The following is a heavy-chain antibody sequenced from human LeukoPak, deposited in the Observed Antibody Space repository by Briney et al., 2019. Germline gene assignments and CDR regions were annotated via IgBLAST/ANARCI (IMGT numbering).Heavy chain of an antibody. Sequence: GGSLRLSCAASGFTFSSYAMSWVRQAPGKGLEWVSAISGSGGSTYYADSVKGRFTISRDNSKNTLYLQMNSLRAEDTAVYYCAKGSIFGRIVGAHFDYWGQGTLVTVSS. CDR2: ISGSGGST. J-gene: IGHJ4*02. D-gene: IGHD1-26*01. CDR3: AKGSIFGRIVGAHFDY. V-gene: IGHV3-23*01. CDR1: GFTFSSYA.